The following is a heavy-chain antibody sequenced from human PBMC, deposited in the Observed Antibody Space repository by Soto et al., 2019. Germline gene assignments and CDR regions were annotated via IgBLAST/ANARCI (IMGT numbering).Heavy chain of an antibody. CDR2: INAGNDDT. J-gene: IGHJ6*02. D-gene: IGHD1-7*01. CDR1: GYSFTSYG. CDR3: ARDRYNWNYEGYSYGMDV. Sequence: QVQLVQSGAEVKKPGASVKVSCKASGYSFTSYGVHWVRQAPGQRLEWMGWINAGNDDTEHSQKFQGRVTITRDTSANTAYMELSSLRSEDTAVYYCARDRYNWNYEGYSYGMDVWGQGTTVTVSS. V-gene: IGHV1-3*01.